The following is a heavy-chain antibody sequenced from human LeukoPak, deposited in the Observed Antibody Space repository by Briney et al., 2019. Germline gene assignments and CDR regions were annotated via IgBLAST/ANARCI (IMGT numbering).Heavy chain of an antibody. Sequence: SETLSLTCTVSGGSISSYYWSWIRQPPGKGLEWIGYIYYSGSTNYNPSLKSRVTISVDTSKNQFSLKLSSVTAADTAVYYCASLRYNYNDSPRHKWFDPWGQGTLVTVSS. V-gene: IGHV4-59*01. J-gene: IGHJ5*02. CDR3: ASLRYNYNDSPRHKWFDP. CDR2: IYYSGST. D-gene: IGHD1-1*01. CDR1: GGSISSYY.